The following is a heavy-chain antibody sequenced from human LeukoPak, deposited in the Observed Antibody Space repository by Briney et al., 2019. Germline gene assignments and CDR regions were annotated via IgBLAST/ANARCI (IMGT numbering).Heavy chain of an antibody. V-gene: IGHV3-21*01. J-gene: IGHJ3*02. Sequence: GGSLRLSCAASGFTFSSYSMNWVRQAPRKGLEWVSSISSSSSYIYYADSVKGRFTISRDNAKNSLYLQMNSLRAEDTAVYYCARDWAQYYYDSSGSDAFDIWGQGTMVTVSS. CDR3: ARDWAQYYYDSSGSDAFDI. D-gene: IGHD3-22*01. CDR1: GFTFSSYS. CDR2: ISSSSSYI.